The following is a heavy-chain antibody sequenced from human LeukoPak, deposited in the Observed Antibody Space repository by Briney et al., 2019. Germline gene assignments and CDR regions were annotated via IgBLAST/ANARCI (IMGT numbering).Heavy chain of an antibody. CDR3: ARGGVTTYGYEF. V-gene: IGHV3-21*06. D-gene: IGHD4-17*01. J-gene: IGHJ4*02. CDR2: ISPSSGYI. CDR1: GFTFSSYS. Sequence: GGSLRLSCAASGFTFSSYSMNWVRQAPGKGLEWVSSISPSSGYIYYADSVKGRFTIYRDDAKNSLCLQMNSLRAEDTAVYYCARGGVTTYGYEFWGQGAPVTVSS.